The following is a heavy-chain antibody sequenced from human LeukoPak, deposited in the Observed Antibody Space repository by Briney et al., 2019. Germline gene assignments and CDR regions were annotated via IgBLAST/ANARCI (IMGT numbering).Heavy chain of an antibody. D-gene: IGHD2-21*02. J-gene: IGHJ4*02. Sequence: SETLSLTCTVSGGSISSGDYYWSWIRQPPGKGLEWIGYIYYSGSTYYNPSLKSRVTISVDTSKNQFSLKLSSATAADTAVYYCARDLLNEGDHLDYWGQGTLVTVSS. CDR1: GGSISSGDYY. V-gene: IGHV4-30-4*01. CDR2: IYYSGST. CDR3: ARDLLNEGDHLDY.